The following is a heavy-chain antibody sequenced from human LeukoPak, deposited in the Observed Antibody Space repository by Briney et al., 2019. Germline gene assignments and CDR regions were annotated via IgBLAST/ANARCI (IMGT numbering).Heavy chain of an antibody. D-gene: IGHD2-21*02. V-gene: IGHV3-23*01. CDR1: GFTFSSYA. CDR3: AKDREVTANDYYFDY. J-gene: IGHJ4*02. Sequence: GGSLRLSCVTPGFTFSSYAMSWVRQAPGKGLEWVSAISGSGGSTYYADSVKGRFTISRDNSKNTLYLQMNSLRAEDTAVYYCAKDREVTANDYYFDYWGQGTLVTVSS. CDR2: ISGSGGST.